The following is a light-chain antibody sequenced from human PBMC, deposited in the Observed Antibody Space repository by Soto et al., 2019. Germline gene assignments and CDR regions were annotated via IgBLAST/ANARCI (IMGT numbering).Light chain of an antibody. CDR3: SSYTSSSTLL. V-gene: IGLV2-14*01. J-gene: IGLJ2*01. CDR1: SGDVGAYNY. Sequence: QSALTQPASVSGSPGQSIAISCTGTSGDVGAYNYVSWYQQHPGKAPKLMIHDVSNRPSGVSNRFSGSKSGNTASLTISGLQAEDEADYYCSSYTSSSTLLFGGGTKVTVL. CDR2: DVS.